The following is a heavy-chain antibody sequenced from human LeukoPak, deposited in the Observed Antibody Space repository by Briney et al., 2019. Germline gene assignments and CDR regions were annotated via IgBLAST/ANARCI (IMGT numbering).Heavy chain of an antibody. Sequence: PGGSLRLSCGASGFTFSGYAMTWVRQAPGQGLEWVSSISGSGGSTYYADSLKGRFTISRDNAENSLYLQMNSLRGDDTAVHYCLRGWAAPDYWGQGTLVTVSS. D-gene: IGHD6-13*01. CDR3: LRGWAAPDY. V-gene: IGHV3-23*01. J-gene: IGHJ4*02. CDR2: ISGSGGST. CDR1: GFTFSGYA.